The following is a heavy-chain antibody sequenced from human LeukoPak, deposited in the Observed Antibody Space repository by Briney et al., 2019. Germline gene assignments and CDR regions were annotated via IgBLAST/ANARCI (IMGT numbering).Heavy chain of an antibody. D-gene: IGHD1-26*01. J-gene: IGHJ4*02. V-gene: IGHV3-23*01. CDR2: ISGSGGST. Sequence: GGSLRLSCAASGFTFSSYAMSWVRQAPGKGLEWVSAISGSGGSTYYADSVKGRFTISRDNSKNTLYLQMNSLRAEDTAVYYCATDYSGSHHFDCWGQGTLVTVSS. CDR3: ATDYSGSHHFDC. CDR1: GFTFSSYA.